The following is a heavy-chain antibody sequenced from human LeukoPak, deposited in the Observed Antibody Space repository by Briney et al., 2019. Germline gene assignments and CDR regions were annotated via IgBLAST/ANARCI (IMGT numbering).Heavy chain of an antibody. CDR1: GGCISSSSYY. CDR2: IYYSGST. J-gene: IGHJ3*02. CDR3: ARHGERGHGSWSLRAFDI. V-gene: IGHV4-39*01. D-gene: IGHD6-13*01. Sequence: SETLSLTCTVSGGCISSSSYYWGWIRQPPGKGLEWIGSIYYSGSTYYNPSLKSRVTISVDTSKNQFSLKLSSVTAADTAVYYCARHGERGHGSWSLRAFDIWGQGTMVTVSS.